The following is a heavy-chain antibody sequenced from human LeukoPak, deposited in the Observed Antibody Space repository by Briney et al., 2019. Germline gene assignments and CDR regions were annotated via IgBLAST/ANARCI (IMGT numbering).Heavy chain of an antibody. J-gene: IGHJ4*02. Sequence: GGSLRLSCAASGFTFSSYGMHWVRQAPGKGLEWVAVIWYDGSNKYYADSVKGRFTISRDNSKNTLYLQMNSLRAEDTAVYYCAKDQVQWELQSFDYWGQGTLVTVSS. V-gene: IGHV3-33*06. CDR2: IWYDGSNK. CDR1: GFTFSSYG. D-gene: IGHD1-26*01. CDR3: AKDQVQWELQSFDY.